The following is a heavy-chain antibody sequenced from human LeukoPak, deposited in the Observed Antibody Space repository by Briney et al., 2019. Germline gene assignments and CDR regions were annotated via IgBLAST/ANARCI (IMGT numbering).Heavy chain of an antibody. CDR3: AKGGEYSSGWYYYYYMDV. Sequence: GGSLRLSCAASGFTFSSYSMNWVRQAPGKGLEWVSSISSSSSYIYYADSVKGRFAISRDNSKNTLYLQMNSLRAEDTAVYYCAKGGEYSSGWYYYYYMDVWGKGTTVTISS. V-gene: IGHV3-21*01. CDR1: GFTFSSYS. D-gene: IGHD6-19*01. CDR2: ISSSSSYI. J-gene: IGHJ6*03.